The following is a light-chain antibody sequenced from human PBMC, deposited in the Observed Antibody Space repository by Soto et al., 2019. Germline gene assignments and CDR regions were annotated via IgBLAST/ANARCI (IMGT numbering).Light chain of an antibody. CDR2: ATS. Sequence: EIVLTQSPGTLSLSPGDRATLSCRASQSINSRYLAWYQQTPGQPPRLLIYATSSRATGIPDRFSGSGSGTVFNLTITRLEPEDFAVYYCQQHNTAPWTFGQGTQVEIK. CDR3: QQHNTAPWT. V-gene: IGKV3-20*01. J-gene: IGKJ1*01. CDR1: QSINSRY.